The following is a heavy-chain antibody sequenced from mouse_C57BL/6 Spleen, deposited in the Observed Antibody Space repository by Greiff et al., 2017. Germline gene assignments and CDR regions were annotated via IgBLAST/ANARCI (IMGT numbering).Heavy chain of an antibody. J-gene: IGHJ3*01. CDR2: INYDGSST. D-gene: IGHD2-3*01. V-gene: IGHV5-16*01. Sequence: EVQVVESEGGLVQPGSSMKLSCTASGFTFSDYYMAWVRQVPEKGLEWVANINYDGSSTYYLDSLKSRFIISRDNAKNILYLQMSSLKSEDTATYYCARDSDGYFAYWGQGTLVTVSA. CDR3: ARDSDGYFAY. CDR1: GFTFSDYY.